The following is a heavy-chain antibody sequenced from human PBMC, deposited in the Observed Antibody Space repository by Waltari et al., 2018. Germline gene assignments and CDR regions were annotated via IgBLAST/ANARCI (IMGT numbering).Heavy chain of an antibody. D-gene: IGHD6-19*01. J-gene: IGHJ4*02. Sequence: EVQLLESGGGLVQPGGSLRLSCAASGFTFSSYAMSWVRQAPGKGLEWVSAISGSGRSTYYADSVKGWFTISRDNSKNTLYLQMNSLRAEDTAVYYCAKGEPPKGWYRLTPLVYWGQGTLVTVSS. CDR3: AKGEPPKGWYRLTPLVY. V-gene: IGHV3-23*01. CDR2: ISGSGRST. CDR1: GFTFSSYA.